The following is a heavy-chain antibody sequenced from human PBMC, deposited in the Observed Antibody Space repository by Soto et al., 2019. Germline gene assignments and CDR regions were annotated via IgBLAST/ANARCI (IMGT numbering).Heavy chain of an antibody. Sequence: GGSLRLSCAASGFTFSSYDMHWVRQATGKGLEWVSAIGTAGDTYYPGSVKGRFTISRENAKNSLYLQMNSLRAGDTAVYYCARGTVTTTGPPDDYYYYYMDVWGKGTTVTVSS. V-gene: IGHV3-13*01. J-gene: IGHJ6*03. D-gene: IGHD4-17*01. CDR2: IGTAGDT. CDR1: GFTFSSYD. CDR3: ARGTVTTTGPPDDYYYYYMDV.